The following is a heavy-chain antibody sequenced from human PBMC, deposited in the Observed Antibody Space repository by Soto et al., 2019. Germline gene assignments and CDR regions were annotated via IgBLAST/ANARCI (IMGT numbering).Heavy chain of an antibody. CDR2: ISSGGSHI. CDR1: GFIFSTYS. J-gene: IGHJ4*02. Sequence: EVQLVESGGDLVKPGGSLTISCAASGFIFSTYSINWVRQAPGKGLEWVSSISSGGSHISYADSVKGRFTISRDNANNLLFLQMNGLRAEDTAVYYCARGERDLSDSGGRAWGQGTLVTVSA. D-gene: IGHD2-15*01. V-gene: IGHV3-21*02. CDR3: ARGERDLSDSGGRA.